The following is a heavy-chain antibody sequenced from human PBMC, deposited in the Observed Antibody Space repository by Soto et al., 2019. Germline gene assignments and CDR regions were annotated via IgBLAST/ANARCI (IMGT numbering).Heavy chain of an antibody. CDR2: MNPNSGNT. CDR1: GYTFTSYD. J-gene: IGHJ6*03. V-gene: IGHV1-8*01. Sequence: ASVKVSFKASGYTFTSYDIDWVRQATGQGLEWMGWMNPNSGNTGYAQKFQGRVTMTRNTSISTAYMELSSLRSEDTAVYYCARRVQLVLFGYYYYYMDVWGKGTTVTVS. CDR3: ARRVQLVLFGYYYYYMDV. D-gene: IGHD6-6*01.